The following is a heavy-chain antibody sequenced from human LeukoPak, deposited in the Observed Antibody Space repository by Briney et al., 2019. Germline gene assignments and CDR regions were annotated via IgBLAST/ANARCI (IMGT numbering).Heavy chain of an antibody. D-gene: IGHD2-15*01. V-gene: IGHV4-39*01. CDR1: GGSISSSSYY. Sequence: SETLSLTCTVSGGSISSSSYYWGWIRQPPGKGLEWIGGIYYSGSTYYNPSLKSRVTISVDTSKNQFSLKLSSVTAADTAVYYCATTGQDIVVVVAATRVDYWGQGTLVTVSS. CDR3: ATTGQDIVVVVAATRVDY. CDR2: IYYSGST. J-gene: IGHJ4*02.